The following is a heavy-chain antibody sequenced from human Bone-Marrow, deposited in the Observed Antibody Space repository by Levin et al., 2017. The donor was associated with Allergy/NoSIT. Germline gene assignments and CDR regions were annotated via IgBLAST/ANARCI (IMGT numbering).Heavy chain of an antibody. CDR3: AKALRYDILTGYDY. Sequence: GESLKISCAASGFTFSSYAMSWVRQAPGKGLEWVSAISGSGGSTYYADSVKGRFTISRDNSKNTLYLQMNSLRAEDTAVYYCAKALRYDILTGYDYWGQGTLVTVSS. CDR1: GFTFSSYA. V-gene: IGHV3-23*01. D-gene: IGHD3-9*01. J-gene: IGHJ4*02. CDR2: ISGSGGST.